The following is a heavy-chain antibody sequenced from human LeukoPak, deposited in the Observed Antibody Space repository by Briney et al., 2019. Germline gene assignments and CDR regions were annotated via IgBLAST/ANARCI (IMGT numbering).Heavy chain of an antibody. CDR3: ARDNYSWDAFDI. CDR1: GVSISSYY. D-gene: IGHD5-18*01. Sequence: SETLSLACTVSGVSISSYYWSWIRQPAGKGLEWIGRIYISESTNYNPSLKSRVTMSVDTSKNQFSLKLSSVTAADTAVYYCARDNYSWDAFDIWGQGTMVTVSS. J-gene: IGHJ3*02. V-gene: IGHV4-4*07. CDR2: IYISEST.